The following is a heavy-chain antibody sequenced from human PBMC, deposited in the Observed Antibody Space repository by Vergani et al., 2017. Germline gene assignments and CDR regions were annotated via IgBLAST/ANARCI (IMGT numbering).Heavy chain of an antibody. V-gene: IGHV3-48*01. J-gene: IGHJ3*02. CDR1: GFTFSTYS. CDR2: ISSSSSTI. D-gene: IGHD6-6*01. CDR3: AKTGVAAPDAFDI. Sequence: EVQLVESGGGLVQPGGSLRLSCVGSGFTFSTYSMNWVRQAPGKGLEWVSYISSSSSTIYYADSVKGRFTISRDNAKNSLYLQMNSLRAEDTAVYYCAKTGVAAPDAFDIWGQGTMVTVSS.